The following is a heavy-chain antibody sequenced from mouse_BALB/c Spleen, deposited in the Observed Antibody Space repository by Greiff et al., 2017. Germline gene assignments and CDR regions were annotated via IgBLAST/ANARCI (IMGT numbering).Heavy chain of an antibody. J-gene: IGHJ2*01. CDR1: GFTFSSFG. Sequence: EVMLVESGGGLVQPGGSRKLSCAASGFTFSSFGMHWVRQAPEKGLEWVAYISSGSSTIYYADTVKGRFTISRDNPKNTLFLQMTSLRSEDTAMYYCARGPYYFDYWSQGTTLTVSS. CDR3: ARGPYYFDY. V-gene: IGHV5-17*02. CDR2: ISSGSSTI.